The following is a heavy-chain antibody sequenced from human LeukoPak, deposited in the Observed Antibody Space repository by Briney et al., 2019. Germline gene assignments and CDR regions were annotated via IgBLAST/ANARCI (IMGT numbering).Heavy chain of an antibody. CDR3: ARGSGSYYAYYYYYMDV. J-gene: IGHJ6*03. Sequence: ASVKVSCKASGYTFTGYYMHWVRQAPAPGLEWMGWINPNSGGTNYAQKFQGRVTMTRDTSISTAYMELSRLRSDDAAVYYCARGSGSYYAYYYYYMDVWGKGTTVTVSS. D-gene: IGHD3-10*01. CDR2: INPNSGGT. V-gene: IGHV1-2*02. CDR1: GYTFTGYY.